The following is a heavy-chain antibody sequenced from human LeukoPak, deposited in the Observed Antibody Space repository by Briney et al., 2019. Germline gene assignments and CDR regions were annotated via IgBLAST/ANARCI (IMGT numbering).Heavy chain of an antibody. CDR3: ARVSSSGVFRAFDI. CDR2: ISSTSTYK. V-gene: IGHV3-21*01. Sequence: PGGSLRLSCAASGFTFSSYSMNWVRQAPGKGLEWASSISSTSTYKYDADSLKGRFTISRDNAKNSLYLQMNSLRAEDTAVYYCARVSSSGVFRAFDIWGQGTMVTVSS. J-gene: IGHJ3*02. D-gene: IGHD6-6*01. CDR1: GFTFSSYS.